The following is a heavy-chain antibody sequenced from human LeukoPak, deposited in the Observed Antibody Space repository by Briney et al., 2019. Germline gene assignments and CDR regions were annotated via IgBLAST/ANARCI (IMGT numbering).Heavy chain of an antibody. D-gene: IGHD1-1*01. Sequence: PGGSLRLSCAASGFTVSTNYMTWVRQAPGKGLEWVSVIYSGGSTYYADSVKGRFTISRDNSKNTLYLQMNSLRAEDTAVYYCARVGYSYAFDVWGQGRMVTVSS. CDR2: IYSGGST. CDR3: ARVGYSYAFDV. V-gene: IGHV3-66*01. J-gene: IGHJ3*01. CDR1: GFTVSTNY.